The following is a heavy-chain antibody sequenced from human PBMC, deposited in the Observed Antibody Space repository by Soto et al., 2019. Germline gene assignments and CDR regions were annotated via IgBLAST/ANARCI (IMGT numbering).Heavy chain of an antibody. V-gene: IGHV3-74*01. CDR3: ARALFNYGDYDGGDYYYMDV. CDR1: GFTFSSYW. CDR2: INSDGSST. D-gene: IGHD4-17*01. Sequence: LSLTCAASGFTFSSYWMHWVRQAPGKGLVWVSRINSDGSSTSYADSVKGRFTISRDNAKNTLYLQMNSLRAEDTAVYYCARALFNYGDYDGGDYYYMDVWGKGTTVTVSS. J-gene: IGHJ6*03.